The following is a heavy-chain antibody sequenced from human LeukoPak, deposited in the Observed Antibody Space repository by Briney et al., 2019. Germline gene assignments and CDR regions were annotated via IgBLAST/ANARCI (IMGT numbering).Heavy chain of an antibody. CDR1: GFTFSSYG. CDR2: ISSSGSTI. CDR3: AKDRSALRYFSYFDY. J-gene: IGHJ4*02. V-gene: IGHV3-48*03. D-gene: IGHD3-9*01. Sequence: PGGSLRLSCAASGFTFSSYGMNWVRQALGKGLECVSYISSSGSTIYYADSVKGRFTISRDNAKNSLYLQMNSLRTEDTALYYCAKDRSALRYFSYFDYWGQGTLVTVSS.